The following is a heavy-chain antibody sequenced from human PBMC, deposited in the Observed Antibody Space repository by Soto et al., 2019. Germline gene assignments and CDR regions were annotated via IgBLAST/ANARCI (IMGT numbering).Heavy chain of an antibody. CDR2: ISSSGTTI. D-gene: IGHD2-15*01. Sequence: GGSLTLSCAASGFTFSDYCMTWIRQAPGKGLEWVSYISSSGTTIFYADSVQGRFTISRDNAKKSLYLEINSLRAEDTAVYYCARDCGRGYSGFDSWGQGTLVTVSS. CDR1: GFTFSDYC. J-gene: IGHJ4*02. V-gene: IGHV3-11*01. CDR3: ARDCGRGYSGFDS.